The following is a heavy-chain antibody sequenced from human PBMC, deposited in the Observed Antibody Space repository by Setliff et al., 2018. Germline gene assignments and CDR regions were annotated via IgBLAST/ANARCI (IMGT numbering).Heavy chain of an antibody. CDR1: GFTFSDSW. J-gene: IGHJ3*02. CDR2: INQDGSDK. Sequence: GESLKISCAASGFTFSDSWMSWVRQAPGKGLEWVANINQDGSDKYHADSLKGRFTISRDNSKDSLYLQMNSLRAEDTAVYYCARDRISRYYDSEAHAFDIWGQGTMVTVSS. D-gene: IGHD3-22*01. CDR3: ARDRISRYYDSEAHAFDI. V-gene: IGHV3-7*03.